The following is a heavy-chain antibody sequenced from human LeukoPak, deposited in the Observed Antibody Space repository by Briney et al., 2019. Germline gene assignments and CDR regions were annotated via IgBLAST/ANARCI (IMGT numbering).Heavy chain of an antibody. D-gene: IGHD3-10*01. CDR2: ISSSSSYI. J-gene: IGHJ3*02. CDR1: GFTFSSYS. V-gene: IGHV3-21*01. Sequence: PGGSLRLSCAASGFTFSSYSMNWVRQAPGKGLEWVSSISSSSSYIYYADSVKGRFTISRDNAKNSLYLQMNSLRAEDTAVYYCARSLRVSSYYYGSTSRDAIDIWGQGTMVTVSS. CDR3: ARSLRVSSYYYGSTSRDAIDI.